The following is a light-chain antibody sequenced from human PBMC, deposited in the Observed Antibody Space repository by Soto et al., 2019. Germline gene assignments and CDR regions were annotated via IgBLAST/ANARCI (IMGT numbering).Light chain of an antibody. CDR3: CSYAGSNTWV. Sequence: QSALTQPASVSGSPGQSITISCTGTSSDVGNYNLVSWYQQHPGKAPKLMIYDVTKRPSGVSNRFSGSKSGNTASLTISGLQAEGEADYYCCSYAGSNTWVFGGGTKLTVL. CDR1: SSDVGNYNL. CDR2: DVT. V-gene: IGLV2-23*02. J-gene: IGLJ3*02.